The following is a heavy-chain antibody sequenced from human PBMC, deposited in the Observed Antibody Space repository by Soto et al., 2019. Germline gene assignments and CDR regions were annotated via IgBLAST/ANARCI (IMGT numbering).Heavy chain of an antibody. D-gene: IGHD1-1*01. J-gene: IGHJ5*02. V-gene: IGHV4-30-2*01. CDR2: IYHSFST. CDR1: VFAIISFGYA. CDR3: ARCGIYKNWLDH. Sequence: TRCLTCSVSVFAIISFGYAGSFIRQQPGKCLEWIGYIYHSFSTYYNPSLKSRVTISVDRFKNQFSLKLSSVTAADTAVYYCARCGIYKNWLDHWGQGTMVTVSS.